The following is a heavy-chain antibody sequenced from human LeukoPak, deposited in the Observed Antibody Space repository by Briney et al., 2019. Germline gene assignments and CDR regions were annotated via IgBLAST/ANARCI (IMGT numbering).Heavy chain of an antibody. J-gene: IGHJ2*01. Sequence: ASVKVSCKASGYTFTYRYLHWVRQAPGQAREWMGWITPFNGNTNYAQKFQDRVTITRDRSMSTAYMELSSLRSEDTAMYYCARSGIAAAGNWCFDLWGRGTLVTVSS. D-gene: IGHD6-13*01. CDR2: ITPFNGNT. CDR3: ARSGIAAAGNWCFDL. CDR1: GYTFTYRY. V-gene: IGHV1-45*02.